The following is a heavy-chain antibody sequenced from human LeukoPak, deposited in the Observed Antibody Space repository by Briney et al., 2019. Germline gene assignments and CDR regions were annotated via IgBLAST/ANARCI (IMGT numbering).Heavy chain of an antibody. CDR3: ARGDSMVRGVIPFDY. D-gene: IGHD3-10*01. CDR2: IYYSGST. J-gene: IGHJ4*02. CDR1: GGSISIYY. Sequence: SETLSLTCTVSGGSISIYYWSWIRQPPGKGLEWIGYIYYSGSTNYNPSLKSRVTISVDTSKNQFSLKLSSVTAADTAVYYCARGDSMVRGVIPFDYWGQGTLVTVSS. V-gene: IGHV4-59*01.